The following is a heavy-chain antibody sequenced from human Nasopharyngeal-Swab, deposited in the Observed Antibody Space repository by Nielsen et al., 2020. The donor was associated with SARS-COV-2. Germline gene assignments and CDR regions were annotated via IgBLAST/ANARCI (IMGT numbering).Heavy chain of an antibody. D-gene: IGHD2-15*01. J-gene: IGHJ3*02. CDR1: GFPFRAYW. CDR2: IRQDGNER. Sequence: GESLKISCAASGFPFRAYWMSWVRQAPGRGLEWVANIRQDGNERSYADSVKGRVTITRDNTENSVSLQMNSLRAGDTAVYYCAREGAGGFVIWGQGTMVAVSS. V-gene: IGHV3-7*04. CDR3: AREGAGGFVI.